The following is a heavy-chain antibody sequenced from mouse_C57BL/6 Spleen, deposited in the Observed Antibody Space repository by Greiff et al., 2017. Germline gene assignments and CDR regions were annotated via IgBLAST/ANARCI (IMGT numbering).Heavy chain of an antibody. V-gene: IGHV1-82*01. D-gene: IGHD1-1*01. CDR2: IYPGDGDT. CDR3: ARYGSSYWYFEV. CDR1: GYAFSSSW. J-gene: IGHJ1*03. Sequence: QVQLQQSGPELVKPGASVKISCKASGYAFSSSWMHWVKQRPGKGLEWIGRIYPGDGDTNYNGKFKGKATLTADKSSSTAYMQLSSLTSEDSAVYFCARYGSSYWYFEVWGTGTTVTVSS.